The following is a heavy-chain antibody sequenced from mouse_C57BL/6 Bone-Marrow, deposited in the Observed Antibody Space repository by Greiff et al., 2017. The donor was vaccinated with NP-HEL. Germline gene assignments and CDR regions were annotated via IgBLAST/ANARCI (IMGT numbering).Heavy chain of an antibody. CDR3: ARESPYYYGSSRAMDY. CDR1: GFSLTSYG. J-gene: IGHJ4*01. Sequence: VKLVESGPGLVAPSQSLSITCTVSGFSLTSYGVDWVRQSPGKGLEWLGVIWGVGSTNYNSALKSRLSISKDNSKSQVFLKMNSLQTDDTAMYYCARESPYYYGSSRAMDYWGQGTSVTVSS. CDR2: IWGVGST. D-gene: IGHD1-1*01. V-gene: IGHV2-6*01.